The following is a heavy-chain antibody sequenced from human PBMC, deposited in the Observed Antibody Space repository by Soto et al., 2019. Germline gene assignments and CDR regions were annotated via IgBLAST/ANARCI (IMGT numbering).Heavy chain of an antibody. CDR2: IYYSGST. CDR1: GGSISSGGYY. CDR3: AGWYSSSRYYFDY. V-gene: IGHV4-31*03. Sequence: QVQLQESGPGLVKPSQTLSLTCTVSGGSISSGGYYWSWIRQHPGKGLEWIGYIYYSGSTYYNPSLKSRVTISVDTSKNQFALKLSSVTAADTAVYYCAGWYSSSRYYFDYWGQGTLVTVSS. D-gene: IGHD6-13*01. J-gene: IGHJ4*02.